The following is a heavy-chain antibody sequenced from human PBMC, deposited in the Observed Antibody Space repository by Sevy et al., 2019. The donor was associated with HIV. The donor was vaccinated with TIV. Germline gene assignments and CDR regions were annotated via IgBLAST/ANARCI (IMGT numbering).Heavy chain of an antibody. CDR2: VYSSGST. J-gene: IGHJ4*02. CDR1: GGSMTNNNYY. V-gene: IGHV4-39*01. CDR3: ARLAPPFHDGGFGGYFDY. D-gene: IGHD3-10*01. Sequence: SETLSLTCTVSGGSMTNNNYYWGWIRQPPGKGLEWIGTVYSSGSTYYNPSLKSRVNISVDTSKNQFSLKLSSVTAADTAVYYCARLAPPFHDGGFGGYFDYWGQGILVTVSS.